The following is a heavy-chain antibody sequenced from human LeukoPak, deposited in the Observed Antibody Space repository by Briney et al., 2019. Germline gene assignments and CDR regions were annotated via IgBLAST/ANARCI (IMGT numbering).Heavy chain of an antibody. J-gene: IGHJ4*02. D-gene: IGHD3-16*01. CDR2: ISAYNGNT. CDR3: ARDSRYEGWFDY. V-gene: IGHV1-18*01. CDR1: GYTFTSYG. Sequence: ASVKVSCKASGYTFTSYGSSWVRQAPGQGLEWMGWISAYNGNTNYAQKLQGRVTMTTDTSTSTAYMELRSLRSDDTAVYYCARDSRYEGWFDYWGQGTLVTVSS.